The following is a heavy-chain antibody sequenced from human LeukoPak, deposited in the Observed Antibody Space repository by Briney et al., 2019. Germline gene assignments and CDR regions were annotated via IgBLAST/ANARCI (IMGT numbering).Heavy chain of an antibody. J-gene: IGHJ4*02. V-gene: IGHV4-39*01. CDR3: ARHTYYYDSSGYSPTSG. D-gene: IGHD3-22*01. CDR2: IYYSGST. Sequence: SETLSLTCTVSGGSISSSSYYWGWIRQPPGKGPEWIGSIYYSGSTYYNPSLKSRVTISVDTSKNQFSLKLSSVTAADTAVYYCARHTYYYDSSGYSPTSGWGQGTLVTVSS. CDR1: GGSISSSSYY.